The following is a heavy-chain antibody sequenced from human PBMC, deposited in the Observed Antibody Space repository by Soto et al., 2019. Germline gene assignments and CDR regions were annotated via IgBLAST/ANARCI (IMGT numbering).Heavy chain of an antibody. V-gene: IGHV4-59*01. D-gene: IGHD6-19*01. Sequence: PSETLSLTCTVSGGSISSYYWSWIRQPPGKGLEWIGYIYYSGSTNYNPSLKSRVTISVDTSKNQFSLKLSSVTAADTAVYYCARDRGSSGWYVGMDVWGQGTTVTSSS. CDR1: GGSISSYY. CDR3: ARDRGSSGWYVGMDV. CDR2: IYYSGST. J-gene: IGHJ6*02.